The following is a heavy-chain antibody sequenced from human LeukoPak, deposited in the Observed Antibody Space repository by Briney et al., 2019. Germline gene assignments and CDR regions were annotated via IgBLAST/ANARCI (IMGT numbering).Heavy chain of an antibody. CDR2: IWYDGSNK. V-gene: IGHV3-33*01. CDR1: GFTFSSYG. CDR3: ARDSRPAEATVTY. D-gene: IGHD4-4*01. Sequence: GGSLRLSCAASGFTFSSYGMHWVRQAPGKGLEWVAVIWYDGSNKYYADSVKGRFTISRDNSKNTLYLQMNSLRAEDTAVYYCARDSRPAEATVTYWGQGTLVTVSS. J-gene: IGHJ4*02.